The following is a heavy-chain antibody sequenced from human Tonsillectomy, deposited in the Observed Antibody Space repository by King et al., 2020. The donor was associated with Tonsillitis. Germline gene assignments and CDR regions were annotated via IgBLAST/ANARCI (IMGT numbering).Heavy chain of an antibody. V-gene: IGHV1-18*01. CDR2: ISSYTGKT. CDR1: GSTFTRHS. D-gene: IGHD5-24*01. CDR3: ATRNSRDGYNYYFDY. Sequence: QLVQSGAEVKKPGASVKVSCKASGSTFTRHSVGWVRQAPGQGLEWMGWISSYTGKTDYAQKVQGRVTLTTDTSTSTAYMELRSLRADDTAVYYSATRNSRDGYNYYFDYWGQGTLVTVSS. J-gene: IGHJ4*02.